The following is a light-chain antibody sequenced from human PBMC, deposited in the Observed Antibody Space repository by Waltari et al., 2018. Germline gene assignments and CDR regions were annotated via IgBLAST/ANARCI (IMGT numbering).Light chain of an antibody. CDR1: QTVSTIA. CDR2: STY. CDR3: QQYDGIVVT. Sequence: TVFTQSPGTLSLSPGVRATLSCRASQTVSTIALSWYQQKPGQAPRVLIYSTYNRATGIPDRFSGSGSGTDFTLTINRLAPEDFAMYYCQQYDGIVVTFGGGTKVEI. J-gene: IGKJ4*01. V-gene: IGKV3-20*01.